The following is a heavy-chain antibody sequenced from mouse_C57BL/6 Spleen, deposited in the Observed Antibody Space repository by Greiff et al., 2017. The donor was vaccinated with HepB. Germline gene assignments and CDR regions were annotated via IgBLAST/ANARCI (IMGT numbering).Heavy chain of an antibody. CDR1: GFSFSSYG. Sequence: EVQLLESGGDLVKPGGSLSLSCAASGFSFSSYGMSWVRPTPDKRLEWVATISSGGSYTYYPDSVKGRFTISRDNAKNTLYLHMSSLKSEDTAMYYCARQGTTVYFDYWGQGTTLTVSS. CDR2: ISSGGSYT. D-gene: IGHD1-1*01. J-gene: IGHJ2*01. CDR3: ARQGTTVYFDY. V-gene: IGHV5-6*01.